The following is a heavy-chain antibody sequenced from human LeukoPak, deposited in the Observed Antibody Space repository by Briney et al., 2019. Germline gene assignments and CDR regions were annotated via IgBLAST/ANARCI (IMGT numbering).Heavy chain of an antibody. D-gene: IGHD6-13*01. J-gene: IGHJ4*02. CDR3: AKLSSPRNFDH. V-gene: IGHV3-7*02. CDR1: GFTFTNYW. CDR2: INQDGIEK. Sequence: GGSLRLSCAACGFTFTNYWMSWVRQAPGKGLEWVAHINQDGIEKYYVDSVKGRYTISRDNAENSLYLQMNSLRADDTAVYYCAKLSSPRNFDHWGQGTLVTVSS.